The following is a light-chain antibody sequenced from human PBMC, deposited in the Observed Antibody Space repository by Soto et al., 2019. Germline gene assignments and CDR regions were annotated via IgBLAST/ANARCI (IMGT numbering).Light chain of an antibody. CDR3: QQYGSSPKT. CDR2: GSS. CDR1: QSVTSNY. Sequence: EIVLTQSPGTLSLSPGERATLSCGASQSVTSNYLAWYQQKPGQAPRLLIYGSSTRATGIPDRFTGSGSGTDFTLTISRLEPEDFAVYYCQQYGSSPKTFGQGTKVDIK. V-gene: IGKV3-20*01. J-gene: IGKJ1*01.